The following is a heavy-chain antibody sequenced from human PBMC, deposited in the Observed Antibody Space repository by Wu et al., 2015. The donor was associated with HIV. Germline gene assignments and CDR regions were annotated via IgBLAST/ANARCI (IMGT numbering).Heavy chain of an antibody. CDR3: AREQDTRGNSGWQTFDY. V-gene: IGHV1-18*01. D-gene: IGHD6-19*01. Sequence: QVQLVQSGAEVTEPGASVMVSCKASQYTFINYDVHWVRQAPGQGLEWMGWISTYNGHTNYAQKFQDRITMTTDTSTRTAYMELRTLRFDDTAVYYCAREQDTRGNSGWQTFDYWGQGTLVTVSS. CDR2: ISTYNGHT. CDR1: QYTFINYD. J-gene: IGHJ4*02.